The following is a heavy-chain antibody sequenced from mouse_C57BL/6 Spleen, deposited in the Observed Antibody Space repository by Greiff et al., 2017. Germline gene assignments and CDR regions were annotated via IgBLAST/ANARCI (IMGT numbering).Heavy chain of an antibody. Sequence: EVQGVESGGDLVKPGGSLKLSCAASGFTFSSYGMSWVRQTPDKRLEWVATISSGGSYTYYPDSVKGRFTISRDNAKNTLYLQMSSLKSEDTAMYYCARPYDYDGESWFAYWGQGTLVTVSA. V-gene: IGHV5-6*01. CDR2: ISSGGSYT. CDR3: ARPYDYDGESWFAY. J-gene: IGHJ3*01. D-gene: IGHD2-4*01. CDR1: GFTFSSYG.